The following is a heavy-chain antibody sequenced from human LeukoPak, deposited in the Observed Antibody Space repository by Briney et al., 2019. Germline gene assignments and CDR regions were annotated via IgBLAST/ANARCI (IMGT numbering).Heavy chain of an antibody. J-gene: IGHJ4*02. CDR3: ARSLWPEDC. Sequence: PGGSLRLSCAASGVTVSDNYMSWVRQAPGKGLEWVANINQDGSEKNYVDSVKGRFTISRDNAKTSFYLQMNSLRAEDTAVYYCARSLWPEDCWGQGTLVTVSS. CDR2: INQDGSEK. D-gene: IGHD5-18*01. CDR1: GVTVSDNY. V-gene: IGHV3-7*01.